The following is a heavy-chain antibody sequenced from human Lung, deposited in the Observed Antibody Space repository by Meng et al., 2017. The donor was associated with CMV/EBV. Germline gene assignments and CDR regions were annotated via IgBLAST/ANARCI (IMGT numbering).Heavy chain of an antibody. J-gene: IGHJ4*02. CDR2: ISYDGSNK. CDR3: ARGYCSSTSCYWGYYFDY. CDR1: GFTLSSYA. V-gene: IGHV3-30-3*01. D-gene: IGHD2-2*01. Sequence: SXKISCAASGFTLSSYAMHWVRQAPGKGLEWVAVISYDGSNKYYADSVKGRFTISRDNSKNTLYLQMNSLRAEDTAVYYCARGYCSSTSCYWGYYFDYWGQGTLVTVSS.